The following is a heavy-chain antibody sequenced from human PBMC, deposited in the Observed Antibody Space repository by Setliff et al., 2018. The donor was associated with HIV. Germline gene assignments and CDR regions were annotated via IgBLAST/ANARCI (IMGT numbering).Heavy chain of an antibody. Sequence: SCAASGFTFSSSWMTWVRQAPGRGLEYVAGMNRDGSEKGYADSVKGRFSISRDNAKNSLYLQMSSLRTEDTAVYFCARDPAFGAFDIWGQGTMVTVSS. J-gene: IGHJ3*02. CDR3: ARDPAFGAFDI. CDR2: MNRDGSEK. V-gene: IGHV3-7*04. CDR1: GFTFSSSW. D-gene: IGHD3-10*01.